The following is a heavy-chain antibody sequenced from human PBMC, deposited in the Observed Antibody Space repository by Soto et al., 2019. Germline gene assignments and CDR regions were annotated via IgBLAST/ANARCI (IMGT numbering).Heavy chain of an antibody. CDR2: IYPGDSDT. D-gene: IGHD6-19*01. CDR1: GCRFTSYW. CDR3: ASRVGSGYSSGWNDAFDI. V-gene: IGHV5-51*01. J-gene: IGHJ3*02. Sequence: PGESRKISCKGSGCRFTSYWIGWVRQMPGKGLEWMGIIYPGDSDTRYSPSFQGQVTISADKSISTAYLQWSSLKASDTAMYYCASRVGSGYSSGWNDAFDIWGQGTMVTVSS.